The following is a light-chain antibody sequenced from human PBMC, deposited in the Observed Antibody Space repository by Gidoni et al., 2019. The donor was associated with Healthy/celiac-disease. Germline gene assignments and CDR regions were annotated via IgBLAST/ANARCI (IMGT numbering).Light chain of an antibody. CDR3: QQYNNWPRT. CDR1: QRVSSN. CDR2: GAS. J-gene: IGKJ1*01. V-gene: IGKV3-15*01. Sequence: ELVMTQSPATLSVSPGERPTLSCRASQRVSSNLAWYQQKPGQAPRLLIYGASTRATGIPARFSGSGSRTEFTLTISSLQSEDFAVYYCQQYNNWPRTFGQGTKVEIK.